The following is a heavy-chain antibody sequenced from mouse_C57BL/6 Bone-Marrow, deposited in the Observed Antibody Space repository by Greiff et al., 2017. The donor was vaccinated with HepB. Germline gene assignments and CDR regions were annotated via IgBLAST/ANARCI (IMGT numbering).Heavy chain of an antibody. CDR1: GYTFTDYY. CDR2: INPNNGGT. Sequence: VQLQQSGPELVKPGASVKISCKASGYTFTDYYMNWVKQSHGKSLEWIGDINPNNGGTSYNQKFKGKATLTVDKSSSTAYMELRSLTSEDSAVYYCVDGYYPFAYWGQGTLVTVSA. J-gene: IGHJ3*01. D-gene: IGHD2-3*01. CDR3: VDGYYPFAY. V-gene: IGHV1-26*01.